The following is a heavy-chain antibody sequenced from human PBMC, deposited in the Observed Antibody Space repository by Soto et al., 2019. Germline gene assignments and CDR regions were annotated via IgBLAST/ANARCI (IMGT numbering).Heavy chain of an antibody. V-gene: IGHV3-23*01. CDR2: ISGNGGRT. CDR1: GFIFSSFA. Sequence: GGSLRLSCVSSGFIFSSFAMNWVRQAPGKGLEWVAGISGNGGRTFYADSVKGRFAVSRDNSKNTLYLQINNLGAEDTAVYYCAKDVGRAVAGPSYSDYWGQGTLVTVSS. D-gene: IGHD6-19*01. CDR3: AKDVGRAVAGPSYSDY. J-gene: IGHJ4*02.